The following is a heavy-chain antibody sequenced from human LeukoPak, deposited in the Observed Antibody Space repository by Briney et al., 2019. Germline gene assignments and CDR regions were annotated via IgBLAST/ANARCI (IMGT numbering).Heavy chain of an antibody. CDR2: IKGSCGST. Sequence: PGGSLRLSCAASGFSFSSYVMSWVRQAPGKGLEWVSTIKGSCGSTYYADSVKGRFTISRDNSKNTLFLHMNSLRAEDTAVYYCAKDGEGYSYGSDYWGQGTLVTVSS. CDR3: AKDGEGYSYGSDY. CDR1: GFSFSSYV. D-gene: IGHD5-18*01. V-gene: IGHV3-23*01. J-gene: IGHJ4*02.